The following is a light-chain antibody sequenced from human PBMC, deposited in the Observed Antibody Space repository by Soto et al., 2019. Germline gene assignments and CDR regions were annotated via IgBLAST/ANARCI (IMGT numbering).Light chain of an antibody. CDR2: DAS. V-gene: IGKV3-11*01. CDR1: QSVSSY. Sequence: EIVLTQSPATLSLSPGERATLSCRASQSVSSYLAWYQQKPGQAPRLLIYDASNRAAGIPARFSGSGSWTDFTLTISGLEPEDFAVYYCQHRSNWPLTFGGGTKVEIK. J-gene: IGKJ4*01. CDR3: QHRSNWPLT.